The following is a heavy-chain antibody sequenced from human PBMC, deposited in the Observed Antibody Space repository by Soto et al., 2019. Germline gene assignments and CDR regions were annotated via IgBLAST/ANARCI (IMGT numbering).Heavy chain of an antibody. CDR3: ARVQAGTIDY. V-gene: IGHV4-59*01. D-gene: IGHD1-1*01. CDR1: GGSISSYN. J-gene: IGHJ4*02. CDR2: IYYSGST. Sequence: SETLSLTCTVSGGSISSYNWSWLRQPPGKGLEWTGYIYYSGSTNYNPSLKSRVTISVDTSKNQFSLKLSSVTAADTAVYYCARVQAGTIDYWGQGALVTVSS.